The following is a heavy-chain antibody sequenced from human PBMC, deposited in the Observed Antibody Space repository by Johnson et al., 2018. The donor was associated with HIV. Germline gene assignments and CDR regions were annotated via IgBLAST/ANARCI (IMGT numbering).Heavy chain of an antibody. CDR2: IRYDGSNK. Sequence: QVQLVESGGGVVQPGGSLRLSCAASGFTFSSYGMHWVRQAPGKGLEWVAFIRYDGSNKYYADSLKGRFTISRDNSKNTLYLQMNSLRAEDTAVYYCAKDSTYYDSGGAFDIWGQGTMVTVSS. V-gene: IGHV3-30*02. D-gene: IGHD3-3*01. CDR3: AKDSTYYDSGGAFDI. CDR1: GFTFSSYG. J-gene: IGHJ3*02.